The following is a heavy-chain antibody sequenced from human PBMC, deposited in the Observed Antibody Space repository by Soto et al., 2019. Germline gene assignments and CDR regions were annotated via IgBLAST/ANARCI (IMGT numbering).Heavy chain of an antibody. CDR3: AKKVAIQGSSWYRAFDY. CDR2: ISGSAVST. CDR1: GFTFSNYA. J-gene: IGHJ4*02. V-gene: IGHV3-23*01. Sequence: GGSLRLSCAASGFTFSNYAMSWVRQAPGKGLEWVSAISGSAVSTYYADSVKGRFTISRDNSKNTLYLQMNSLRAEDTAVYYCAKKVAIQGSSWYRAFDYWGQGSLVTVSS. D-gene: IGHD6-13*01.